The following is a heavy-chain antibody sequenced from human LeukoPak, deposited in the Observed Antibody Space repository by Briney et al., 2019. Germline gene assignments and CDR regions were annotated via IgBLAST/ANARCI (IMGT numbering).Heavy chain of an antibody. CDR1: GFTFRDYY. J-gene: IGHJ6*03. CDR2: ISSSATNI. Sequence: GGSLRLSCAASGFTFRDYYMSWIRQAPGKGLEWVSYISSSATNIYYADSVKGRFTISRDNAKNSLYLQMNSLRAEDTAVYYCARDRHGHSSGWYVGGYYYYYYMDVWGKGTTVTVSS. CDR3: ARDRHGHSSGWYVGGYYYYYYMDV. V-gene: IGHV3-11*04. D-gene: IGHD6-19*01.